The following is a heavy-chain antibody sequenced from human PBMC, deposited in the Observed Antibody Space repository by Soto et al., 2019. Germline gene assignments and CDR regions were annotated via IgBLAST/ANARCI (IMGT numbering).Heavy chain of an antibody. Sequence: SETLSLTCTVSGGSISNYYWSWIRQPPGKGLEWIGYIYYSGSTNYNPSLKSRVTISVDTSKNQFSLKLSSVTAADTAVYYCARDSFDISLPYYYYGMDVWGQGTTVTVSS. V-gene: IGHV4-59*12. CDR1: GGSISNYY. CDR2: IYYSGST. CDR3: ARDSFDISLPYYYYGMDV. J-gene: IGHJ6*02. D-gene: IGHD3-22*01.